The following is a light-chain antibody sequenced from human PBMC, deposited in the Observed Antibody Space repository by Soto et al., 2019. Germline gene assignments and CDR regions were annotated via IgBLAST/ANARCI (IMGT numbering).Light chain of an antibody. CDR2: GAS. J-gene: IGKJ4*01. Sequence: EIVMTQSPATLSVSPGERATLSCRASQSVSRNLAWYQQKPGQAPRLLIYGASTRATGIPARFSGSGSGTEFTLTISSLQSEDFATYYFQKYDTVPLTLGGGTQAEIK. CDR1: QSVSRN. V-gene: IGKV3-15*01. CDR3: QKYDTVPLT.